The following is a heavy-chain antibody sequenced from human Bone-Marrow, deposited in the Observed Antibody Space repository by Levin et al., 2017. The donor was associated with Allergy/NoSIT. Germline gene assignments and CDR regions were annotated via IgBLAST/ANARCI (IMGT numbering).Heavy chain of an antibody. CDR3: ARARGGFYGSGSFDF. V-gene: IGHV1-69*13. J-gene: IGHJ4*02. CDR2: IIPAFGST. D-gene: IGHD3-10*01. Sequence: ASVKVSCKASGGTLRNYAISWVRQAPGQGLEWMGGIIPAFGSTNYAQKFQDRVTITADESTRTSHMELRSLRFEDTAVYYFARARGGFYGSGSFDFWGQGTLVTVSS. CDR1: GGTLRNYA.